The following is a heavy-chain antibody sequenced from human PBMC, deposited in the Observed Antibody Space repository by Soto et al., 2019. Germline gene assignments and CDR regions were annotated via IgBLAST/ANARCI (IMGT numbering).Heavy chain of an antibody. V-gene: IGHV4-30-4*01. CDR2: IFYSGST. Sequence: QVQLQESGPGLVKPSQSLSLTCTVSGGSITSDDYYWSWIRQPPGRGLEWIGYIFYSGSTHYNPSLKSRFLISLDTSKKKVSLKLSSVTAADTAVYDCASANCGGDCSYRHDRYYFESWGQGTLGTVSS. CDR1: GGSITSDDYY. CDR3: ASANCGGDCSYRHDRYYFES. J-gene: IGHJ4*02. D-gene: IGHD2-21*02.